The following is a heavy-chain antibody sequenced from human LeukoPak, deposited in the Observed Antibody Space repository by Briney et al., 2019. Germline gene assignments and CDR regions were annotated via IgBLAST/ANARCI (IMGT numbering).Heavy chain of an antibody. CDR2: IYSSVST. V-gene: IGHV4-39*01. Sequence: SETLSLTCTVSGGSISSNAYYWAWIRQPPGKGLEWIGSIYSSVSTYYNPSLKSRVTISVDTSKNQFSLRLSPVTAADTALYYCAYSGSYGHLGYWGQGIPVTVAS. J-gene: IGHJ4*02. D-gene: IGHD1-26*01. CDR1: GGSISSNAYY. CDR3: AYSGSYGHLGY.